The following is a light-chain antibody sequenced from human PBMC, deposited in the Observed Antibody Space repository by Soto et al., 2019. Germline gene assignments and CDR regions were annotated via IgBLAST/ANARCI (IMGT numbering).Light chain of an antibody. CDR3: QHLNGRFT. CDR1: QGISTY. CDR2: AVS. Sequence: IQLTQSPSSLSASVGDRVTITCRASQGISTYLACYQQKPGKAPQLLIYAVSTLQSGVSSRFSGSGFGTDFTLTISSLQPEDVATYYCQHLNGRFTFGPGTKVDIK. V-gene: IGKV1-9*01. J-gene: IGKJ3*01.